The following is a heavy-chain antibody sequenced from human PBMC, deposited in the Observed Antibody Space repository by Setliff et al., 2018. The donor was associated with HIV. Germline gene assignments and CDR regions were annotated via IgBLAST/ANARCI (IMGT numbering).Heavy chain of an antibody. D-gene: IGHD1-1*01. J-gene: IGHJ5*02. V-gene: IGHV4-38-2*01. CDR3: ARSNLEPTSRLFDP. CDR1: GYSISSGYY. CDR2: IHNSGTP. Sequence: KPSETLSLTCAVSGYSISSGYYWGWVRQPPGKGLEWIGYIHNSGTPHYKPAFESRLIISLDMSNNRFSLNLAAVTAADTAVYYCARSNLEPTSRLFDPWGPGTLVTVSS.